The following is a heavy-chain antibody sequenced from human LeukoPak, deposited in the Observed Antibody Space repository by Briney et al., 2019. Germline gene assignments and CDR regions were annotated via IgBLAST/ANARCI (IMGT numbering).Heavy chain of an antibody. J-gene: IGHJ3*02. CDR1: GGSISSYY. CDR3: ARADRSYDFLPRDAFDI. CDR2: IYYSGST. D-gene: IGHD3-3*01. V-gene: IGHV4-59*01. Sequence: SETLSLTCTVSGGSISSYYWSWIRQPPGKGLEWIGYIYYSGSTNYNPSLKSRVTISVDTSKNQFSLKLSSVTAADTAVYYCARADRSYDFLPRDAFDIWGQGTMVTVSS.